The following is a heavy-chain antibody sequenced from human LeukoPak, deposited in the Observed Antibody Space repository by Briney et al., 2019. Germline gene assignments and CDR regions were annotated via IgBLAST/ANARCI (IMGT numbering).Heavy chain of an antibody. CDR2: IWYDGSNK. V-gene: IGHV3-33*01. J-gene: IGHJ4*02. CDR3: AREGGGGLANFDF. Sequence: GGSLRLSCAASGFTFSSYGMHWVRQAPGRGLEWMAVIWYDGSNKYYADSVKGRFTISRDNSKNTLYLQMNSLRAEDTAVYSCAREGGGGLANFDFWGRGTLVTVSS. CDR1: GFTFSSYG. D-gene: IGHD3-16*01.